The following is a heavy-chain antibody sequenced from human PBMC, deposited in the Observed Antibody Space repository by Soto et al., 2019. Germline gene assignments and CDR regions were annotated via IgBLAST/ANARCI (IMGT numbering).Heavy chain of an antibody. Sequence: EVQLLESGGDLIQPGGSLRLSCAASGFTFNIYAMTWVRQAPGKGLEWVSAISRYGDITYYADSVEGRFSISRDNSKNTLYLQMNSLRAEDTAVYYCAKDRYLDHDSRRYVFDNWGQGTLVTVSS. J-gene: IGHJ4*02. D-gene: IGHD3-22*01. CDR3: AKDRYLDHDSRRYVFDN. CDR1: GFTFNIYA. V-gene: IGHV3-23*01. CDR2: ISRYGDIT.